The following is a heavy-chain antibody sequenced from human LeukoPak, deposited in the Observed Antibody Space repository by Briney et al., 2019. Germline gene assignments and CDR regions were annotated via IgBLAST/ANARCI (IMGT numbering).Heavy chain of an antibody. V-gene: IGHV3-74*01. D-gene: IGHD3-10*01. Sequence: GGSLRISCAASGFTLSSYWMHWASQTPGQGLVWVSRMSSDESTTNYADSVRGRFTISRDNAKNALYLQMNNLRAEDTAIYFCARGRGPYGWFDPRGQGTLVTVSS. CDR3: ARGRGPYGWFDP. CDR2: MSSDESTT. CDR1: GFTLSSYW. J-gene: IGHJ5*02.